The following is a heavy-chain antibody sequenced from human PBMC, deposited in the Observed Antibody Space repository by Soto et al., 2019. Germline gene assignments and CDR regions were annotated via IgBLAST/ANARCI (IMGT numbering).Heavy chain of an antibody. CDR3: AREGVKGPGIQLWLADYYYYGMDV. Sequence: GGSLRLSCAASGFTFSSYSMNWVRQAPGKGLEWVSYISSSSSTIYYADSVKGRFTISRDNAKNSLYLQMNSLRDEDTAVYYCAREGVKGPGIQLWLADYYYYGMDVWGQGTTVTVSS. CDR1: GFTFSSYS. CDR2: ISSSSSTI. D-gene: IGHD5-18*01. J-gene: IGHJ6*02. V-gene: IGHV3-48*02.